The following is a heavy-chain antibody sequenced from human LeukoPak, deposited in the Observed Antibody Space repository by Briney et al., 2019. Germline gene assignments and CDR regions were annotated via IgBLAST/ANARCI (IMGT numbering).Heavy chain of an antibody. V-gene: IGHV1-24*01. CDR2: FDPEDGET. Sequence: ASVKVSCKVSGYTLTELSMHWVRQAPGKGLEWMGGFDPEDGETIYAQKFQGRVTMTEDTFTDTAYMELSSLRSEDTAVYYCARAEITIFGVVIKYYGMDVWGQGTTVTVSS. CDR1: GYTLTELS. J-gene: IGHJ6*02. CDR3: ARAEITIFGVVIKYYGMDV. D-gene: IGHD3-3*01.